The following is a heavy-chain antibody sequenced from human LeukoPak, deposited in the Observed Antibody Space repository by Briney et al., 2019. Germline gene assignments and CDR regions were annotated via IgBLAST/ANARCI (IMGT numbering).Heavy chain of an antibody. J-gene: IGHJ5*02. CDR2: IYYSGST. V-gene: IGHV4-61*01. D-gene: IGHD3-10*01. Sequence: SGTLSLTCTVSGGSVSSGSYYWSWIRQPPGKGLEWIGYIYYSGSTNYNPSLKSRVTISVDTSKNQFSLKLSSVTAADTAVYYCARTMVRGVHGSWGQGTLVTVSS. CDR3: ARTMVRGVHGS. CDR1: GGSVSSGSYY.